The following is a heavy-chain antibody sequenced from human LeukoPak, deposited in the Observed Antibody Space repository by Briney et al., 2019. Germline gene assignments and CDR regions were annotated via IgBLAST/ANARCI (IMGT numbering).Heavy chain of an antibody. J-gene: IGHJ4*02. CDR2: ISGSGGST. CDR1: GFTFSIHA. Sequence: QPGGSLRLFCAASGFTFSIHAMSWARQAPGKGLEWVSAISGSGGSTYYADSVKGRFTLSRDNSKNTLYLQMNSLRAEDTAVYYCAKDTHRFGDMSWGQGTLVTVSS. D-gene: IGHD3-10*01. CDR3: AKDTHRFGDMS. V-gene: IGHV3-23*01.